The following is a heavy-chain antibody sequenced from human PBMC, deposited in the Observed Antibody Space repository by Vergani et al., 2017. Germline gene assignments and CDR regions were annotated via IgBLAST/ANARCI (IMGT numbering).Heavy chain of an antibody. CDR2: IIPILGIA. CDR1: GGTFRSYA. Sequence: QVQLVQSGAEVKKPGSSVKVSCKASGGTFRSYAISWVRQAPGQGLEWMGRIIPILGIANYAQKFQGRVTITADKSTSTAYMELSSLRSEDTAVYYCAREAYYYDSSGYYHPPFDYWGQGTLVTVSS. D-gene: IGHD3-22*01. J-gene: IGHJ4*02. V-gene: IGHV1-69*09. CDR3: AREAYYYDSSGYYHPPFDY.